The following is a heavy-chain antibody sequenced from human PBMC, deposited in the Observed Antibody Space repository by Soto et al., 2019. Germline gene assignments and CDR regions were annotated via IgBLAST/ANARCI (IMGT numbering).Heavy chain of an antibody. Sequence: APVKVSCKASGYTFTSYGISWVRQAPGQGLEWMGWISAYNGNTNYAQKLQGRGTMTTDTSTSTAYMALRSLRSDDTAVYFCARVVAAADGVYWGQGTMVTVSS. V-gene: IGHV1-18*01. CDR2: ISAYNGNT. D-gene: IGHD6-13*01. J-gene: IGHJ4*02. CDR1: GYTFTSYG. CDR3: ARVVAAADGVY.